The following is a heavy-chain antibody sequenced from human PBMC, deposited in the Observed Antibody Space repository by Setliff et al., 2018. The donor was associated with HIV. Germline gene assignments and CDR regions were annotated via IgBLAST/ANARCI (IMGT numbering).Heavy chain of an antibody. CDR2: INHSGST. J-gene: IGHJ4*02. Sequence: SETLSLTCAVYGGSFSDYYWSWIRQPPGKGLEWIGEINHSGSTNYNPSLKRRVTISVDTSKNQFSLKLNSVTAADTAVYYCFLFYVDRSGFYWDWGQGTPVTVSS. CDR3: FLFYVDRSGFYWD. CDR1: GGSFSDYY. D-gene: IGHD3-22*01. V-gene: IGHV4-34*01.